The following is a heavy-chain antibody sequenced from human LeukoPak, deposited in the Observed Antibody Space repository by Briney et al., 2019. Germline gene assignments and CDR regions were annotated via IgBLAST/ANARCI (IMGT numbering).Heavy chain of an antibody. J-gene: IGHJ4*02. CDR1: GFTFSNFA. CDR3: AKGKRYPDY. Sequence: PGGSLRLSCAASGFTFSNFALSWVRQAPGKGLEWVSAISGSGDSTYYVDSVKGRFTISRDNAKNSLYLQMDSLRVEDTAVYYCAKGKRYPDYWGQGTLVTVSS. D-gene: IGHD1-1*01. V-gene: IGHV3-23*01. CDR2: ISGSGDST.